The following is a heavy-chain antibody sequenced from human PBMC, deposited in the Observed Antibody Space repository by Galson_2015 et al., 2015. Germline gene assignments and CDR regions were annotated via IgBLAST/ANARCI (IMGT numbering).Heavy chain of an antibody. CDR1: GDSIRGSGHY. CDR3: ARHRGDITLAGQGTFDF. Sequence: SETLSLTCSVSGDSIRGSGHYWGWIRQPPGKGLEWIGSLYDNPSSTYYNPSPTSRVTIFVDTSKNQISLKLNSVTAADTAVYYCARHRGDITLAGQGTFDFWGQGTLVTVSS. V-gene: IGHV4-39*01. CDR2: LYDNPSST. J-gene: IGHJ4*02. D-gene: IGHD6-19*01.